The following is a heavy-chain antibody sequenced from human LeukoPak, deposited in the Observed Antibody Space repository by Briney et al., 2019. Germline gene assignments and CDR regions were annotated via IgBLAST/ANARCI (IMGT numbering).Heavy chain of an antibody. CDR3: AKSTSGWSPFDY. Sequence: SETLSLTCTVSGGSISSSSYYWGWIRQPPGKGLEWIGSIYYSGTTYYNPSLKSRVTISVDTSKNQFSPKLRSVTAADTAVYYCAKSTSGWSPFDYWGQGTLVTVSS. CDR1: GGSISSSSYY. CDR2: IYYSGTT. D-gene: IGHD6-19*01. V-gene: IGHV4-39*01. J-gene: IGHJ4*02.